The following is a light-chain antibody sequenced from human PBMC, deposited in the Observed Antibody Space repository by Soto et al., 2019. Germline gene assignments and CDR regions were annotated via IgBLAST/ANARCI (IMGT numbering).Light chain of an antibody. V-gene: IGKV1-39*01. CDR3: QQANSFPLT. CDR2: TSS. CDR1: QTIATY. J-gene: IGKJ4*01. Sequence: IEMTQSPASLSASVGDRVTITCRASQTIATYLNWFQHKSGRAPKLLIYTSSSVNSGVSSRFRGSGSGTDFTLTISSLQPEDFATYYCQQANSFPLTFGGGTKVEIK.